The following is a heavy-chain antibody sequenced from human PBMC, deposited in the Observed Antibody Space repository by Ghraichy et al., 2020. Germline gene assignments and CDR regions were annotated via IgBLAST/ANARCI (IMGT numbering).Heavy chain of an antibody. CDR3: ARVSYDFWSYYYYYMDV. CDR2: IYYSGST. V-gene: IGHV4-59*01. J-gene: IGHJ6*03. Sequence: SETLSLTCTVSGGSISSYYWSWIRQPPGKGLEWIGYIYYSGSTNYNPSLKSRVTISVDTSKNQFSLKLSSVTAADTAVYYCARVSYDFWSYYYYYMDVWGKGTTVTVSS. D-gene: IGHD3-3*01. CDR1: GGSISSYY.